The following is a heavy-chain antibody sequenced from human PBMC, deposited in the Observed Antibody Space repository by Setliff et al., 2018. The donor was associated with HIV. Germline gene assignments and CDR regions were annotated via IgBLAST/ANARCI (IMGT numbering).Heavy chain of an antibody. CDR1: GGSFSGYY. Sequence: PSETLSLTCAVYGGSFSGYYWNWIRQSPGKGLEWIGEITHSGSTNSNPSLKSRVTISIDTSKNQFSLKVNSVTAADTAVYYCATDGGLWFGRHSYLQNWARAPWSPSPQ. CDR2: ITHSGST. CDR3: ATDGGLWFGRHSYLQN. V-gene: IGHV4-34*01. J-gene: IGHJ1*01. D-gene: IGHD3-10*01.